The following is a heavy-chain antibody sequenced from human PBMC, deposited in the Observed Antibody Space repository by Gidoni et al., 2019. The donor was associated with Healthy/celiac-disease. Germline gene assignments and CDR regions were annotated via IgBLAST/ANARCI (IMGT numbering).Heavy chain of an antibody. CDR1: GFTFSSYG. CDR2: LWYDGINK. D-gene: IGHD2-2*01. CDR3: ARDITYCSSTSCYFPRWFDP. J-gene: IGHJ5*02. V-gene: IGHV3-33*01. Sequence: QVQLVESGGGVVQPGRSLRLSCAASGFTFSSYGMHWVRQAPGKGLDGVAVLWYDGINKYYADSVKGRLTISRDNSKNTLYLQMNSLRAEDTAVYYCARDITYCSSTSCYFPRWFDPWGQGTLVTVSS.